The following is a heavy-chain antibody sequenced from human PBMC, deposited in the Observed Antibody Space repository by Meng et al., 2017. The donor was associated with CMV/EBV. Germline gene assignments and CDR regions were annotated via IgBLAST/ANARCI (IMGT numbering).Heavy chain of an antibody. CDR3: TRSPFGVVVWFDP. CDR2: IRSKAYGGTT. J-gene: IGHJ5*02. D-gene: IGHD3-3*01. CDR1: GFTFSSYG. Sequence: GGSLRLSCAASGFTFSSYGMHWVRQAPGKGLEWVGFIRSKAYGGTTEYAASVKGRFTISRDDSKSIAYLQMNSLKTEDTAVYYCTRSPFGVVVWFDPWGQGTLVTVSS. V-gene: IGHV3-49*04.